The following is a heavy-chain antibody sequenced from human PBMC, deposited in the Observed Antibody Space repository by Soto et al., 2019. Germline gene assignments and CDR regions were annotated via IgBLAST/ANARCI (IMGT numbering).Heavy chain of an antibody. Sequence: QVQLQESGPGLVKPSQTLSLTCTVSGGSISSGGYYWNWIRQHPGKGLEWIGYIYYSGNTYYNPSPKSRVTISVDTSKNQSSLKLSSVTAADTAVYYCARSLVPAANNWFDPWGQGTLVTVSS. D-gene: IGHD2-2*01. J-gene: IGHJ5*02. CDR1: GGSISSGGYY. V-gene: IGHV4-31*03. CDR2: IYYSGNT. CDR3: ARSLVPAANNWFDP.